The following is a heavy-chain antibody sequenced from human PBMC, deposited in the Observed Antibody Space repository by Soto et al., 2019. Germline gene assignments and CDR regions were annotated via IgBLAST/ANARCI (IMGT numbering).Heavy chain of an antibody. CDR1: GYTFTSYG. J-gene: IGHJ6*02. Sequence: ASVKVSCKASGYTFTSYGISWVRQAPGQGLEWMGWISAYNGNTNYAQKLQGRVTMTTDTSTSTAYMELRSLRSDDTAVYYCAVVVITRAYYYYGMDVWGQGTTVTVSS. CDR2: ISAYNGNT. D-gene: IGHD3-22*01. CDR3: AVVVITRAYYYYGMDV. V-gene: IGHV1-18*01.